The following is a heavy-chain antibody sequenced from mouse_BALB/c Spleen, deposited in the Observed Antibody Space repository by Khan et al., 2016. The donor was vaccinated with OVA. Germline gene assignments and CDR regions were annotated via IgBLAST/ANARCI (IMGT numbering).Heavy chain of an antibody. D-gene: IGHD1-1*01. J-gene: IGHJ3*01. CDR2: INTGGAYT. Sequence: EVELVESGGDFVRPGGSLKLSCAASGFTFSTYGMSWVRQTPDKRLEWVATINTGGAYTYYPDSVKGRFTISRDNAKNTLYLQLSSLKSEDTAIYYCARLAYYYSGEGFAYWGQGTLVTGSA. CDR1: GFTFSTYG. V-gene: IGHV5-6*01. CDR3: ARLAYYYSGEGFAY.